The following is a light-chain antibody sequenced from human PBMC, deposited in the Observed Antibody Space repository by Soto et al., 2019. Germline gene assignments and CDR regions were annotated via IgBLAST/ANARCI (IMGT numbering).Light chain of an antibody. Sequence: EIVLAQSPGTLSLSPGERATLSCRASQTVSSNYLAWYQQKPGQAPRLLIYGASSRATGIPVRFSGSGSGTDFTLTISRLEPEDFAVYYCQHYGSSPLTFGGGTKVDI. CDR2: GAS. J-gene: IGKJ4*01. CDR3: QHYGSSPLT. V-gene: IGKV3-20*01. CDR1: QTVSSNY.